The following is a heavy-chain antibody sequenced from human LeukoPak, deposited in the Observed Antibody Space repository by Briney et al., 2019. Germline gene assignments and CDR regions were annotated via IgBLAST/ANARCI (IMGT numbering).Heavy chain of an antibody. CDR2: ISGGSSYI. Sequence: GGSLRLSCAASGFTFSSYSMNWVRQAQGKGLEWVSFISGGSSYIYYADSVKGRFTISRDNAKNSLYLQMNSLRAEDTAVYYCARDAYDTSGYFVAPFDYWGQGTLVTVSS. D-gene: IGHD3-22*01. J-gene: IGHJ4*02. CDR3: ARDAYDTSGYFVAPFDY. CDR1: GFTFSSYS. V-gene: IGHV3-21*01.